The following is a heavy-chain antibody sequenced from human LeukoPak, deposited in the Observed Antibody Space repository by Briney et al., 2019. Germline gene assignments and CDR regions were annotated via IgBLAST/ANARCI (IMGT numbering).Heavy chain of an antibody. D-gene: IGHD1-7*01. CDR3: ARHPINWNYRNWFDP. J-gene: IGHJ5*02. CDR2: INPNSGGT. V-gene: IGHV1-2*02. Sequence: ASVKVSCKASGYTFTGYYMHWVRQAPGQGLEWMGWINPNSGGTNYAQTFQGRVTMTRDTSISTAYMELSRLRSDDTAVYYCARHPINWNYRNWFDPWGQGTLVTVSS. CDR1: GYTFTGYY.